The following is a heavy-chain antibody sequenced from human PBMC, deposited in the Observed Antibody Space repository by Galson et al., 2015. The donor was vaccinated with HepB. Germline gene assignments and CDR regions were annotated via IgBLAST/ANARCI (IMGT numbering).Heavy chain of an antibody. CDR1: GFAFSSYT. Sequence: SLRLSCAASGFAFSSYTMLWVRQAPGGGLEWVALISSSGRREYYADSVRGRFTISRDDSRNTLFLQINSLRRDDTAVYHCARALRRNTWLHIYYYGLDIWGPGTTVTVS. CDR3: ARALRRNTWLHIYYYGLDI. CDR2: ISSSGRRE. V-gene: IGHV3-30*04. J-gene: IGHJ6*02. D-gene: IGHD6-13*01.